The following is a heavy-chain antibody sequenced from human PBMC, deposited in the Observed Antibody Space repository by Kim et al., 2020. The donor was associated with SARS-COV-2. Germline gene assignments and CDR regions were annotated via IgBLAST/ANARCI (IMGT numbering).Heavy chain of an antibody. V-gene: IGHV3-23*01. Sequence: GGSLRLSCAASGFTFSSYAMSWVRQAPGKGLEWVSAISGSGGSTYYADSVKGRFTISRDNSKNTLYLQMNSLRAEDTAVYYCAKDLDSVDTAMVTSYYYGMDVWGQGTTVTVSS. CDR2: ISGSGGST. D-gene: IGHD5-18*01. CDR3: AKDLDSVDTAMVTSYYYGMDV. CDR1: GFTFSSYA. J-gene: IGHJ6*02.